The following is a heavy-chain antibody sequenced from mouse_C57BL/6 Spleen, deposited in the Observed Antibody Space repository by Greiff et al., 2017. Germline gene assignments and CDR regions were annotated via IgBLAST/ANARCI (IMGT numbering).Heavy chain of an antibody. V-gene: IGHV5-17*01. CDR3: ARPITTGVAKVYAMDY. D-gene: IGHD1-1*01. J-gene: IGHJ4*01. Sequence: EVQLMESGGGLVKPGGSLKLSCAASGFTFSDYGMHWVRQAPEKGLEWVAYISSGSSTIYYADTVNGRFTISRDNAKNTLFLQMTSLRSEDTAMYYCARPITTGVAKVYAMDYWGQGTSVTVSS. CDR2: ISSGSSTI. CDR1: GFTFSDYG.